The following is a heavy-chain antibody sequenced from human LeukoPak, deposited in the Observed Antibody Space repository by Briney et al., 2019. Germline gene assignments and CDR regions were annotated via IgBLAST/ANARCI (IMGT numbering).Heavy chain of an antibody. CDR1: GGSIRSSSYY. Sequence: SETLSLTCTVSGGSIRSSSYYWGWIRQPPGKGLEWIGSIYYSGSTYYNPSLKSRVTISVDKSKNQFSLKLSSVTAADTAVYYCARGRNPAYFDYWGQGTLVTVSS. V-gene: IGHV4-39*07. CDR3: ARGRNPAYFDY. CDR2: IYYSGST. D-gene: IGHD1-14*01. J-gene: IGHJ4*02.